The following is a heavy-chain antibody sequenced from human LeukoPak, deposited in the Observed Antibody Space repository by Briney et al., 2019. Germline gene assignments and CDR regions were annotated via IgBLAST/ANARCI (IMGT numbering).Heavy chain of an antibody. D-gene: IGHD3-10*01. CDR2: IKSNTDGGTV. J-gene: IGHJ4*02. Sequence: GGSLRLSCTVSGLSFSTAWISWIRRAPGKGLGWVGRIKSNTDGGTVNYAAPVKGRFTISRDDSKNTVFLQMNSLETEDTAMYSCTTAERRYYSHDFWGQGTLVTVSS. CDR1: GLSFSTAW. CDR3: TTAERRYYSHDF. V-gene: IGHV3-15*01.